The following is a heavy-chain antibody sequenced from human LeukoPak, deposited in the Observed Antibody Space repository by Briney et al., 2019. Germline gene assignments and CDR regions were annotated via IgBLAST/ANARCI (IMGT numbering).Heavy chain of an antibody. CDR3: ARVPLKYYYGSGSEYYFDY. CDR2: ISSSSSTI. V-gene: IGHV3-48*01. Sequence: LPGGSLRLSCAASGFTVSSNYMSWVRQAPGKGLEWVSYISSSSSTIYYADSVKGRFTISRDNAKNSLYLQMNSLRAEDTAVYYCARVPLKYYYGSGSEYYFDYWGQGTLVTVSS. J-gene: IGHJ4*02. CDR1: GFTVSSNY. D-gene: IGHD3-10*01.